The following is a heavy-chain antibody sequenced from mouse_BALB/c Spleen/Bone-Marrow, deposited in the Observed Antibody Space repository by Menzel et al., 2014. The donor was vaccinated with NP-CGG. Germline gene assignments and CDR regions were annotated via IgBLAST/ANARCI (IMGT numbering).Heavy chain of an antibody. CDR3: TRGLGRFGC. Sequence: EVQVVESGGDLVKPGGSLRLSCAASGFTFSDYYMYWIRQTPEKRLEWVATISDGGSYTNYADSVKGRFTISRDNAKNNLYLQMSSLKSEDTAMYYCTRGLGRFGCWGQGTLVTVSA. D-gene: IGHD4-1*01. J-gene: IGHJ3*01. CDR1: GFTFSDYY. V-gene: IGHV5-4*02. CDR2: ISDGGSYT.